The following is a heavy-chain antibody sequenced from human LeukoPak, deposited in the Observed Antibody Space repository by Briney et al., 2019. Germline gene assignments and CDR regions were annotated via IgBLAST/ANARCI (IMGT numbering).Heavy chain of an antibody. D-gene: IGHD1-26*01. Sequence: GGSLRLSCAASGFTFSKSAMRWVGQAPGKGVEWVSAISGSGRSTYYADSVKGRFTISRDNSKNTLYLQMNSLRAEDTAVYYCAKDISGTYFFDYWGQGTLVTVSS. V-gene: IGHV3-23*01. CDR1: GFTFSKSA. CDR2: ISGSGRST. CDR3: AKDISGTYFFDY. J-gene: IGHJ4*02.